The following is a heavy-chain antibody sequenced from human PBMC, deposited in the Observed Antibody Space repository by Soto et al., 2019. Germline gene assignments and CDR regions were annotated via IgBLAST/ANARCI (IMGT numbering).Heavy chain of an antibody. J-gene: IGHJ6*02. V-gene: IGHV4-34*02. Sequence: QVQLQQWGAGLLRPSETLSLTCAFYGGSFDDFYWSWVRQSPGKGLEWVGEISHDGGTNYSPSLASRVSISVDTSKKQFSLHLRSVTAADTGLYYCARGQLVWYGDLTPYHRDMDVWGQGTTVNVAS. D-gene: IGHD3-10*01. CDR2: ISHDGGT. CDR1: GGSFDDFY. CDR3: ARGQLVWYGDLTPYHRDMDV.